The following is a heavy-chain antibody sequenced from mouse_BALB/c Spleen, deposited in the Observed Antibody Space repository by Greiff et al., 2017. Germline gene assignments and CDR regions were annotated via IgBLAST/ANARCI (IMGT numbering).Heavy chain of an antibody. CDR3: ARGGGNYGEADAMDY. CDR2: ISDGGSYT. J-gene: IGHJ4*01. V-gene: IGHV5-4*02. CDR1: GFTFSDYY. Sequence: EVQVVESGGGLVKPGGSLKLSCAASGFTFSDYYMYWVRQTPEKRLEWVATISDGGSYTYYPDSVKGRFTISRDNAKNNLYLQMSSLKSEDTAMYYCARGGGNYGEADAMDYWGQGTSVTVSS. D-gene: IGHD2-1*01.